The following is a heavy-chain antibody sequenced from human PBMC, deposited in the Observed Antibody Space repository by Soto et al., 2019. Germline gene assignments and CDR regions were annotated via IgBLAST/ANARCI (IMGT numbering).Heavy chain of an antibody. Sequence: GESLKISCKGSGYSFTSYWISWVRQMPGKGLEWMGRIDPSDSYTNYSPSFQGHVTISADKSISTAYLQWSSLKASDTAMYYCARGATSQLNYYYGMDVWGQGTTVTVSS. CDR2: IDPSDSYT. CDR3: ARGATSQLNYYYGMDV. J-gene: IGHJ6*02. V-gene: IGHV5-10-1*01. CDR1: GYSFTSYW. D-gene: IGHD1-26*01.